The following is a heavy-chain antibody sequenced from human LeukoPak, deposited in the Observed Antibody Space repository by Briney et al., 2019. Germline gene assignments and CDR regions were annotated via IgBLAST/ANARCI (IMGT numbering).Heavy chain of an antibody. CDR1: GFTFSSNW. CDR3: ARVVEVPAAQYYYYYYYMDV. Sequence: GGSLRLSCAASGFTFSSNWMSWVRQAPGKGLEWVANIKQDGSEKYYVDSVKGRFTISRDNAKNSLYLQMNSLRAEDTAVYYCARVVEVPAAQYYYYYYYMDVWGKGTTVTVSS. CDR2: IKQDGSEK. V-gene: IGHV3-7*01. J-gene: IGHJ6*03. D-gene: IGHD2-2*01.